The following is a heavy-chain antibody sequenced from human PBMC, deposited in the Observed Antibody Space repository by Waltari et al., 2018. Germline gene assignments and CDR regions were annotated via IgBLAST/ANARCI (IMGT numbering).Heavy chain of an antibody. CDR3: ARVEGAAGLDI. CDR1: GYTFSNYG. CDR2: IRGYDGDT. D-gene: IGHD3-16*01. J-gene: IGHJ3*02. V-gene: IGHV1-3*01. Sequence: QVQLVQSGAEVRKPGASVKVSCKASGYTFSNYGIAWVRQAPGQGPEWMGWIRGYDGDTKYSQKFQGRVTITRDTSASTAYMELSSLRSEDTAVYYCARVEGAAGLDIWGQGTMVTVSS.